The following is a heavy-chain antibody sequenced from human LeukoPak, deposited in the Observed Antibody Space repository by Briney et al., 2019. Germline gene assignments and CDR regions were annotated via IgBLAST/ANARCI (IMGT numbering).Heavy chain of an antibody. D-gene: IGHD3-10*01. CDR1: GFTFSSYS. V-gene: IGHV3-21*01. CDR3: ARDQVSGNYYSSGSYSSGYYFGMDV. J-gene: IGHJ6*04. CDR2: ISSSSSYI. Sequence: GGSLRLSCAASGFTFSSYSMNWVRQAPGKGLEWVSSISSSSSYIYYADSVKGRFTISRDNAKNSLYLQMNSLRAEDTAVYYCARDQVSGNYYSSGSYSSGYYFGMDVWGKGTTVTVSS.